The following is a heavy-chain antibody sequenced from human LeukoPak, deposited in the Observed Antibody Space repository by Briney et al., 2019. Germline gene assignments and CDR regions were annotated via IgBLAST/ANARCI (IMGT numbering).Heavy chain of an antibody. Sequence: PSETLSLTGTVSGGSISSYCWSWIRQPPGKGLEWMRSIYDSGSTNYNPSLKSRPTISVDTSNNHFSLRLISVPPADPAVYYCAGSGSGSYYSRWSFDLGGGGTLVTVP. CDR1: GGSISSYC. D-gene: IGHD3-10*01. V-gene: IGHV4-59*01. CDR3: AGSGSGSYYSRWSFDL. CDR2: IYDSGST. J-gene: IGHJ2*01.